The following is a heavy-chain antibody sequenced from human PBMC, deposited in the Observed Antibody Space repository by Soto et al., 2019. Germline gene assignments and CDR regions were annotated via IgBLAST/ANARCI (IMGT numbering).Heavy chain of an antibody. D-gene: IGHD3-10*01. CDR3: ARQGFGALHGVVDV. CDR2: VHYSWGS. V-gene: IGHV4-59*08. J-gene: IGHJ6*02. Sequence: QVLLQESGPGLVKPSETLSLSCTVSGGSISSYHWSWIRQTPGKGLEWIGYVHYSWGSNYNPSLKSRVAISLDTYKSQFSLKLTSVTATDTAVYYCARQGFGALHGVVDVWGQGTTVTVSS. CDR1: GGSISSYH.